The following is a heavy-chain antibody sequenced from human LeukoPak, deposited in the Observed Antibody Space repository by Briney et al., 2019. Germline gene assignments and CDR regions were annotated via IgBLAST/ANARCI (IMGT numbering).Heavy chain of an antibody. D-gene: IGHD1-26*01. J-gene: IGHJ4*02. Sequence: PGGSLGLSCAASGFTFSNAWMSWVRQAPGKGLEWVGRIKSKTDGGTTDYAAPVKGRFTISRDDSQNTLYLQMNSLKTEDTAVYYCTTGAPRAYSGSYSNCWGQGTLVTVSS. V-gene: IGHV3-15*01. CDR3: TTGAPRAYSGSYSNC. CDR2: IKSKTDGGTT. CDR1: GFTFSNAW.